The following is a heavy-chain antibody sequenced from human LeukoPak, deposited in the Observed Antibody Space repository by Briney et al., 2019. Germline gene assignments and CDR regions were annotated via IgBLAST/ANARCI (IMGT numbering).Heavy chain of an antibody. Sequence: GGSLRLSCAASGFTFSSYAMHWVRQAPGKGLEWVTVISYDGSTKYYADSVKGRITISRDNSKNTLYMQMSSLRAEDTAVYYCARVSLGYCDSTSCYTQFDYWGQGTLVTVSS. V-gene: IGHV3-30*04. CDR1: GFTFSSYA. CDR3: ARVSLGYCDSTSCYTQFDY. D-gene: IGHD2-2*02. J-gene: IGHJ4*02. CDR2: ISYDGSTK.